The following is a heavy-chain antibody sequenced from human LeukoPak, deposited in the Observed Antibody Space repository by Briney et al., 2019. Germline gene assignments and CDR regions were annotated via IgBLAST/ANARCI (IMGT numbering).Heavy chain of an antibody. J-gene: IGHJ4*02. Sequence: SETLSLTCTVSGGSISGYYWSWIRQAPGKGLEWIGYIYYTGSTYYNPSLKSRLTISVDTSQNQFSLKLSSVTAADTAIYYCARAGPRRDGYNVDFWGQGTLVTVSS. CDR3: ARAGPRRDGYNVDF. CDR1: GGSISGYY. D-gene: IGHD5-24*01. CDR2: IYYTGST. V-gene: IGHV4-59*01.